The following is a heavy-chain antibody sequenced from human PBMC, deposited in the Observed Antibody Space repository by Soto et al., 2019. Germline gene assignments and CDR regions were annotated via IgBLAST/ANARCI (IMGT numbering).Heavy chain of an antibody. Sequence: PSETLSLTCAVSGGSISSGGYSWSWIRQPPGKGLEWIGYIYHSGSTYYNPSLKSRVTISVDRSKNQFSLKLSSVTAADTAVYYCARGRLDYYDSSGYFPPNFDYWGQGTLVTVSS. CDR2: IYHSGST. CDR1: GGSISSGGYS. J-gene: IGHJ4*02. V-gene: IGHV4-30-2*01. D-gene: IGHD3-22*01. CDR3: ARGRLDYYDSSGYFPPNFDY.